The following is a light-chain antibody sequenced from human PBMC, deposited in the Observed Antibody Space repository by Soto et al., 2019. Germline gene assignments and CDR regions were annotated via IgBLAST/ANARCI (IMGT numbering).Light chain of an antibody. CDR3: CSYAGTYTPVV. J-gene: IGLJ2*01. CDR1: SSDVGCYNY. Sequence: QSALTQPRSVSGSPGQSVTISCAGTSSDVGCYNYVSWYQQYPGKAPKLMISDVSKRPSGVPDRFSGSKSGNTASLTISGLQAEDEADYYCCSYAGTYTPVVFGGGTKLTVL. V-gene: IGLV2-11*01. CDR2: DVS.